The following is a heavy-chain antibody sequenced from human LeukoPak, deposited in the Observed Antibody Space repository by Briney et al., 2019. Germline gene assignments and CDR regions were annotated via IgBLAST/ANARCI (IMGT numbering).Heavy chain of an antibody. CDR3: ARPRRRFYYYYGMDV. J-gene: IGHJ6*02. CDR1: GGTFSSYA. Sequence: SVKVSCKASGGTFSSYAISWVRQAPGQGLEWMGGIIPIFGTANYAQKFQGRVTITTDESTSTAYMELSSLRSEDTAVYYCARPRRRFYYYYGMDVWGQGTTVTVSS. CDR2: IIPIFGTA. V-gene: IGHV1-69*05.